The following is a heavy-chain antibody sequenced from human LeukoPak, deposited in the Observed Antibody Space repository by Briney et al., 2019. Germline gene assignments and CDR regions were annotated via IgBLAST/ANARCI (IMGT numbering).Heavy chain of an antibody. CDR2: ISPYNGNT. V-gene: IGHV1-18*04. D-gene: IGHD1-14*01. Sequence: ASVKVSCKASGYTFTGYGIIWVRQAPGQGLEWMGWISPYNGNTNYAQKFQGRVTMTTDTSTTTTYMELRSLRSDDTAVYYYARDLDSGGTTFRALNYWGQGTLVTVSS. J-gene: IGHJ4*02. CDR1: GYTFTGYG. CDR3: ARDLDSGGTTFRALNY.